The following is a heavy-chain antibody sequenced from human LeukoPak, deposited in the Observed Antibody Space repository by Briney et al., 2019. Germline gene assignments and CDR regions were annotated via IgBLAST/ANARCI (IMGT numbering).Heavy chain of an antibody. J-gene: IGHJ6*03. V-gene: IGHV4-34*01. CDR1: GGSFSGYY. D-gene: IGHD3-10*01. Sequence: SETLSLTCAVYGGSFSGYYWSWIRKPPGKGLEWIGEINHSGSTNYNPSLKSRVTISVDTSKNQFSLKLSSVTAADTAVYYCARELGSGSYYKDYYYYYHMDVWGKGTTVTVSS. CDR2: INHSGST. CDR3: ARELGSGSYYKDYYYYYHMDV.